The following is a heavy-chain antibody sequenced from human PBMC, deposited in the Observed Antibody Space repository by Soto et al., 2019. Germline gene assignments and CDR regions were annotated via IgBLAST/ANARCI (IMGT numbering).Heavy chain of an antibody. J-gene: IGHJ4*02. V-gene: IGHV4-59*01. CDR2: IYNSGRY. CDR3: ARTLPNRQHFAS. Sequence: PSETLSLTCTVSGGFIWGWIRQSPDKGLEWIGYIYNSGRYNYNPSLESRLTISIDTSKNQFSLRLASVTAADTAVYYCARTLPNRQHFASWSQGTLVTVSS. D-gene: IGHD1-1*01. CDR1: GGFI.